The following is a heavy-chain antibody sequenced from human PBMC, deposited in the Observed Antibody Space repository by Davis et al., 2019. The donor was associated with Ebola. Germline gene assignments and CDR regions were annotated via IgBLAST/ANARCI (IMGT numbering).Heavy chain of an antibody. CDR3: ARRGIVVVTAKDAFDI. Sequence: GESLKISCKGSGYSFTSYWIGWVRQMPGKGLEWMGIIYPGDSDTRYSPSFQGQVTISADKSINTAYLQWSSLKASDTAMYYCARRGIVVVTAKDAFDIWGQGTMVTVSS. CDR1: GYSFTSYW. J-gene: IGHJ3*02. D-gene: IGHD2-21*02. V-gene: IGHV5-51*01. CDR2: IYPGDSDT.